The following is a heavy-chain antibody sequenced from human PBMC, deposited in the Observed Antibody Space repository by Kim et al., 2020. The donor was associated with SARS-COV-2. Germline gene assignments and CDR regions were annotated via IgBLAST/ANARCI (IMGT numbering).Heavy chain of an antibody. CDR1: GYTFTGYY. Sequence: ASVKVSCKASGYTFTGYYMHWVRQAPGQGLEWMGWINPNSGGTNYAQKFQGRVTMTRDTSISTAYMELSRLRSDDTAVYYCARRSDARGTMILVVNESPHAFDIWGQGTMVPVSS. D-gene: IGHD3-22*01. V-gene: IGHV1-2*02. CDR2: INPNSGGT. CDR3: ARRSDARGTMILVVNESPHAFDI. J-gene: IGHJ3*02.